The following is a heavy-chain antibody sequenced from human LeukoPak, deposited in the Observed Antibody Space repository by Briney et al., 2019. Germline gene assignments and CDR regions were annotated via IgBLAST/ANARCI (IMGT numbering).Heavy chain of an antibody. CDR3: AAERRYSSGRWDYYFDY. J-gene: IGHJ4*02. V-gene: IGHV4-34*01. Sequence: SETLSLTCAVYGGSFSSYNWSWIRQPPGKGLEWIGEINHSGGTNYNPSLKSRVTISVDTPKNHFSLMRSSVTAADTAVYYCAAERRYSSGRWDYYFDYWGQGTLVTVSS. CDR2: INHSGGT. CDR1: GGSFSSYN. D-gene: IGHD6-19*01.